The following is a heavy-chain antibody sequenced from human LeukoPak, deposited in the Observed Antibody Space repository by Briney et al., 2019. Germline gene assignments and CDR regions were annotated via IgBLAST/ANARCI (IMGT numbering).Heavy chain of an antibody. CDR1: GFTFSFHE. CDR3: ARASYDSSGYYRIDI. D-gene: IGHD3-22*01. V-gene: IGHV3-48*03. CDR2: ISSTGNSI. Sequence: GGSLRLSCAASGFTFSFHEMNWVRQAPGKGLEWVSYISSTGNSIYYADSVKGRFTFSRDNTNNSLYLQMKSLRGEDTAVYYCARASYDSSGYYRIDIWGQGTMVTVSS. J-gene: IGHJ3*02.